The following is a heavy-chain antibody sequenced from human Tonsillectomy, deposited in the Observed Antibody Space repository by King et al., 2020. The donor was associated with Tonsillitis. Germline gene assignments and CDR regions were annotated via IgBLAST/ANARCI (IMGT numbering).Heavy chain of an antibody. D-gene: IGHD2-21*02. V-gene: IGHV3-33*05. CDR3: ARDDCYTPTCLVY. CDR1: GFTFSQFG. Sequence: VQLVESGGGVVQPGRSLRLSCAPSGFTFSQFGIHWVRQAPGKGLEGVADIQHDGSKEYYADSVKGRFTISRDNFRNTLNLQMNSLRAEDTAIYYCARDDCYTPTCLVYWGQGTLVTVSS. J-gene: IGHJ4*02. CDR2: IQHDGSKE.